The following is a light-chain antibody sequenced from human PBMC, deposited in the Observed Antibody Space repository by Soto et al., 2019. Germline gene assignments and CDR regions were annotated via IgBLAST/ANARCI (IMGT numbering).Light chain of an antibody. CDR2: GAS. Sequence: DIQKTQFPPTLFASVGDRVTITCRASQSIRHYLAWYQQMPGKAPKLLIYGASTLQSGVPSRFSGSGSGTEFTLTISSLQPDDFGTYFCQHHNSYSQTFGQGTKVDIK. J-gene: IGKJ1*01. V-gene: IGKV1-5*01. CDR3: QHHNSYSQT. CDR1: QSIRHY.